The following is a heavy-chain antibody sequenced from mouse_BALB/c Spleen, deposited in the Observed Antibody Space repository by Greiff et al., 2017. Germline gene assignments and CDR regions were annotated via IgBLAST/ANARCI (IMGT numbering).Heavy chain of an antibody. J-gene: IGHJ4*01. D-gene: IGHD2-3*01. CDR1: GFTFSSYA. CDR2: ISSGGST. CDR3: ARAGYSYAMDY. Sequence: EVQRVESGGGLVKPGGSLKLSCAASGFTFSSYAMSWVRQTPEKRLEWVASISSGGSTYYPDSVKGRFTISRDNARNILYLQMSSLRSEDTAMYYCARAGYSYAMDYWGQGTSVTVSS. V-gene: IGHV5-6-5*01.